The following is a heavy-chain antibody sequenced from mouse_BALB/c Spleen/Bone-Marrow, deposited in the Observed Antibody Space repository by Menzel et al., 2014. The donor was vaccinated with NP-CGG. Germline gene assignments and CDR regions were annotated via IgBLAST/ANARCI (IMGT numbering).Heavy chain of an antibody. J-gene: IGHJ4*01. V-gene: IGHV1-7*01. CDR1: GYTFTTYW. Sequence: LLESGAELAKPGASVKMSCKASGYTFTTYWMHWVKQRPGQGLEWIEYINPNTGYTEYNQKFKDKATLTADKSSSTAYMQLSSLTSEDSAVYYCGRDYDYDYSYAMDYWGQGTSVTVSS. CDR2: INPNTGYT. D-gene: IGHD2-4*01. CDR3: GRDYDYDYSYAMDY.